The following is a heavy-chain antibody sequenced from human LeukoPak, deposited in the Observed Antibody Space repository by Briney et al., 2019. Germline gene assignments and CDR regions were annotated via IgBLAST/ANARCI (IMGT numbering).Heavy chain of an antibody. CDR1: GDSISIYY. J-gene: IGHJ4*02. V-gene: IGHV4-4*07. CDR2: IYTSGST. CDR3: ARASRIGAGPIDY. Sequence: SETLSLTCTVSGDSISIYYWNWIRQPAGKGLEWIGRIYTSGSTYYNPSLKSRVTISVDTSKNQFSLKLSSVTAADTAVYYCARASRIGAGPIDYWGQGTLVTVSS. D-gene: IGHD6-25*01.